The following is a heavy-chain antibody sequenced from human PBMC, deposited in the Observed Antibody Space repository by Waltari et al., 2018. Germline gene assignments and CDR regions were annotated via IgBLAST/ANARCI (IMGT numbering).Heavy chain of an antibody. Sequence: QVQLQQWGAGLLKPSETLSLTCAVYGGSFSGYYWSWIRQPPGKGLEWIGEINHSGSTNYNPSLKSRVTISVDTSKNQFSLKLSSVTAADTAVYYCARGRRGYSSSWYHYWGQGTLVTVSS. CDR2: INHSGST. CDR3: ARGRRGYSSSWYHY. D-gene: IGHD6-13*01. CDR1: GGSFSGYY. V-gene: IGHV4-34*01. J-gene: IGHJ4*02.